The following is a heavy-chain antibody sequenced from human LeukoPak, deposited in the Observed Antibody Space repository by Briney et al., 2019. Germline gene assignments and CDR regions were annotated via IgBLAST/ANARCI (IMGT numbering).Heavy chain of an antibody. CDR1: GYSISSGYY. D-gene: IGHD3-10*01. V-gene: IGHV4-38-2*02. CDR3: ARPTYYYGSGSYYAFDY. CDR2: IYHSGST. Sequence: PSETLSLTCTVSGYSISSGYYWGWIRQPPGKGLEWIGSIYHSGSTYYNPSLKSRVTISVDTSKNQFSLKLSSVTAADTAVYYCARPTYYYGSGSYYAFDYWGQGTLVTVSS. J-gene: IGHJ4*02.